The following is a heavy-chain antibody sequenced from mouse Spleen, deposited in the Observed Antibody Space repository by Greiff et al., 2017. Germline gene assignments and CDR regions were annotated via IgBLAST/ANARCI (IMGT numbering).Heavy chain of an antibody. CDR2: IYPGSGST. CDR1: GYTFTSYW. J-gene: IGHJ4*01. D-gene: IGHD2-1*01. Sequence: QVQLKQPGAELVKPGASVKMSCKASGYTFTSYWITWVKQRPGQGLEWIGDIYPGSGSTNYNEKFKSKATLTVDTSSSTAYMQLSSLTSEDSAVYYCARKGNYYGNLYYAMDYWGQGTSVTVSS. V-gene: IGHV1-55*01. CDR3: ARKGNYYGNLYYAMDY.